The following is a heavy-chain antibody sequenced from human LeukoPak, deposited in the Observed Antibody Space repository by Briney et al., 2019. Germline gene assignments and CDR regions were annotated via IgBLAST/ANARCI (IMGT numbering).Heavy chain of an antibody. D-gene: IGHD2-2*01. CDR3: ARDLMYCDTMSCYDGDFDY. J-gene: IGHJ4*02. CDR2: IIPIFGTA. V-gene: IGHV1-69*05. Sequence: SVKLSCKAAGGTFSSYAISWVRQAPGQGLEWMGGIIPIFGTANYAQKFQGRVTITTYESTSTAYMELSSLRSEDTAVYYCARDLMYCDTMSCYDGDFDYWGQGTPVAVSS. CDR1: GGTFSSYA.